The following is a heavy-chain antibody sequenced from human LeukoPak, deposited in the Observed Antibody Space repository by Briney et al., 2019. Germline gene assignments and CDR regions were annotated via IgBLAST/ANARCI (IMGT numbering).Heavy chain of an antibody. CDR3: ARGGAAFDFDY. CDR1: GGSISSYY. CDR2: IYYSGST. D-gene: IGHD3-3*02. V-gene: IGHV4-59*01. Sequence: PSETLSLTCTVSGGSISSYYWSWIRQPPGKGLEWIGYIYYSGSTNYNPSLKSRVTISVDTSKNQFSLKLSSVTAADTAMYYWARGGAAFDFDYGGRGTLVTVPS. J-gene: IGHJ4*02.